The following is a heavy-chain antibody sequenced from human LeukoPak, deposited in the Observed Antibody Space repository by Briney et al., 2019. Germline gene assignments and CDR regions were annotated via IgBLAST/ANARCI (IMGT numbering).Heavy chain of an antibody. Sequence: GGSLRLSCAASGFTFSKTWMSWVRQAPGKGLEWVGRIMSKTDGGAADYGAPVKGRFTISRDDSKNTLYLQMNSLKPEDTAVYYCITDTYDFDHWGQGTLVTVSS. CDR2: IMSKTDGGAA. CDR1: GFTFSKTW. J-gene: IGHJ4*02. CDR3: ITDTYDFDH. V-gene: IGHV3-15*01. D-gene: IGHD2-2*01.